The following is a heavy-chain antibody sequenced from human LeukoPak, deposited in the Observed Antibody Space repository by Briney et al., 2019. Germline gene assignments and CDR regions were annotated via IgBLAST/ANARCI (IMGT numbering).Heavy chain of an antibody. CDR1: GGSISSSSYY. CDR2: INHSGST. CDR3: ARGPLMTI. D-gene: IGHD3-3*01. V-gene: IGHV4-39*07. J-gene: IGHJ4*02. Sequence: SETLSLTCTVSGGSISSSSYYWGWIRQPPGKGLEWIGEINHSGSTNYNPSLKSRVTISVDTSKNQFSLKLSSVTAADTAVYYCARGPLMTIWGQGTLVTVSS.